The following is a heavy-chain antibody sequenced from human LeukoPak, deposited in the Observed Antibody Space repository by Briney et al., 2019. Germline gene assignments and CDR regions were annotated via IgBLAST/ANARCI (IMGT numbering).Heavy chain of an antibody. CDR3: ARVTVDIMATIGAFDY. D-gene: IGHD5-12*01. J-gene: IGHJ4*02. V-gene: IGHV3-23*01. CDR2: ISGSGGST. CDR1: GFTFSSYA. Sequence: GGSLRLSCAASGFTFSSYAMSWVRQAPGKGLEWVSAISGSGGSTHYADSVKGRFTISRDNAKDSLYLQMNSLRAEDTAVYYCARVTVDIMATIGAFDYWGQGTLVTVSS.